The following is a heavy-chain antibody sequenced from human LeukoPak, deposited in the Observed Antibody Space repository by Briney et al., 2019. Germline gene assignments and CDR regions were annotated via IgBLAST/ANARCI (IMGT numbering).Heavy chain of an antibody. V-gene: IGHV4-38-2*02. D-gene: IGHD2-8*01. J-gene: IGHJ4*02. CDR3: ARDSDCTNGVCYTSRLDY. CDR2: IYHSGST. CDR1: GGSISSYY. Sequence: SETLSLTCTVSGGSISSYYWNWIRQPPGKGLEWIGSIYHSGSTYYNPSLKSRVTISVDTSKNQFSLKLSSVTAADTAVYYCARDSDCTNGVCYTSRLDYWGQGTLVTVSS.